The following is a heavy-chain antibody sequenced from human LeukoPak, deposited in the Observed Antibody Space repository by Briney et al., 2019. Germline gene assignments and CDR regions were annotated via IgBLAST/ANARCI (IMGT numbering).Heavy chain of an antibody. V-gene: IGHV1-18*01. Sequence: ASVKVSCKASGYTFTSYGISWVRQAPGQGLEWMGWISAYSGNTNYAQKLQGRVTMTTDTSTSTAYMELRSLRSDDTAVYYCARDQAAAGLFDYWGQGTLVTVSS. D-gene: IGHD6-13*01. CDR3: ARDQAAAGLFDY. CDR1: GYTFTSYG. J-gene: IGHJ4*02. CDR2: ISAYSGNT.